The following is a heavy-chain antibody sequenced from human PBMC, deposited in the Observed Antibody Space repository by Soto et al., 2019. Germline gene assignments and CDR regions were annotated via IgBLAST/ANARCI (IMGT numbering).Heavy chain of an antibody. J-gene: IGHJ4*02. V-gene: IGHV4-39*01. Sequence: SETLSLTCTVSGGSISSSSYYWGWIRQPPGKGLEWIGSIYYSGSTYYNPSLKSRVTISVDTSKNQFSLKLSSVTAADTAVYYCASPEGEWELDHFDYWGQGTLVTVSS. CDR3: ASPEGEWELDHFDY. CDR1: GGSISSSSYY. D-gene: IGHD1-26*01. CDR2: IYYSGST.